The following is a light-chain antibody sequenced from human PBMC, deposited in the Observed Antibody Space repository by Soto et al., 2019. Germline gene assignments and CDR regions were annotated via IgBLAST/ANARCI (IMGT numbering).Light chain of an antibody. CDR3: QSYDSSLSAHYV. CDR1: SSNIGATYD. Sequence: QSVLTQPPSVSGAPGQRVTISRTGSSSNIGATYDVQWYQQLPGTAPKLLIYGSSNRPSGVPDRFSGSKSGTSASLAITGLQSDDEADYYCQSYDSSLSAHYVFGTGTKVTVL. J-gene: IGLJ1*01. CDR2: GSS. V-gene: IGLV1-40*01.